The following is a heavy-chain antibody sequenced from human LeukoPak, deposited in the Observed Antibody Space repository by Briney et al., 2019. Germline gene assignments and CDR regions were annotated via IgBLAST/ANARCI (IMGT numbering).Heavy chain of an antibody. V-gene: IGHV1-18*01. CDR2: ISAYNGNT. Sequence: ASVKVSCKASGYTFTSSGIIWVRQAPGQGLEWMGWISAYNGNTNYAQKLQGRVTMTTDTSTSTAYMELRSLRSDGTAVYHRATYFWSGPYWGQGTLVTVSS. J-gene: IGHJ4*02. CDR3: ATYFWSGPY. CDR1: GYTFTSSG. D-gene: IGHD3-3*01.